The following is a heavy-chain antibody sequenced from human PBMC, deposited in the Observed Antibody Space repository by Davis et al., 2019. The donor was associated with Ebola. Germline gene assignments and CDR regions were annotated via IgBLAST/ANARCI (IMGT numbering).Heavy chain of an antibody. V-gene: IGHV3-11*04. D-gene: IGHD3-3*01. CDR2: ISSSGSTI. CDR1: GFTFSDYY. J-gene: IGHJ4*02. CDR3: ARDVSDYDFWSGYYTSAFDY. Sequence: GESLKISCAASGFTFSDYYMSWIRQAPGKGLEWVSYISSSGSTIYYADSVKGRFTISRDNAKNSLYLQMNSLRAEDTAVYYCARDVSDYDFWSGYYTSAFDYWGQGTLVTVSS.